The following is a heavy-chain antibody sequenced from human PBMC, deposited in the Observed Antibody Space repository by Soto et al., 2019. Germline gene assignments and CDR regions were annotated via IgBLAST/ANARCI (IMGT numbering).Heavy chain of an antibody. CDR3: ARAREALIVVDAFDI. CDR2: IYPGDSDT. CDR1: GYSFTSYW. D-gene: IGHD3-22*01. J-gene: IGHJ3*02. Sequence: GESLNISCKGSGYSFTSYWIGWVRQMPGKGLEWMWIIYPGDSDTRYSPSFQGQVTISADKSISTAYLQWSSLKASDTAMYYCARAREALIVVDAFDIWGQGTMVTVSS. V-gene: IGHV5-51*01.